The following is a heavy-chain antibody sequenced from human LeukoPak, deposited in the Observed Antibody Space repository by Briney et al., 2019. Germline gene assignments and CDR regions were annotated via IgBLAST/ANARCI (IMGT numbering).Heavy chain of an antibody. CDR2: VGPSGTT. Sequence: GGSLRLSCAVSGFTLTTNAMSWVRQAPGKGLAWVSAVGPSGTTYYADSVKGRFTISRDNSKYTLYLQMNSLRVEDTAVYYCAKRGGTYRGFDYWGQGTLVTVSS. J-gene: IGHJ4*02. V-gene: IGHV3-23*01. D-gene: IGHD1-26*01. CDR1: GFTLTTNA. CDR3: AKRGGTYRGFDY.